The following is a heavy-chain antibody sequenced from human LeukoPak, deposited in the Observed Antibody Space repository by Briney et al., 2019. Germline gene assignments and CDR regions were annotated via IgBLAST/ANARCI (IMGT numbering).Heavy chain of an antibody. Sequence: SETLSLTCTVSGGSISSSSYYWGWIRQPPGKGLEWIGSIYYSGSTYYNPSLKSRVTISVDTSKNQFSLKLSSVTAADTAVYYCARYGQQLVYDYYYYYMDVWGKGTTVTVSS. J-gene: IGHJ6*03. V-gene: IGHV4-39*07. CDR2: IYYSGST. CDR3: ARYGQQLVYDYYYYYMDV. D-gene: IGHD6-13*01. CDR1: GGSISSSSYY.